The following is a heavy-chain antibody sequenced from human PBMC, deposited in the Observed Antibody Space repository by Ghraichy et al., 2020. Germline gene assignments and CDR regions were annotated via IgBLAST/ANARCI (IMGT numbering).Heavy chain of an antibody. CDR2: IVVGSGNT. CDR3: AAGTRYCSGGSCSYYFDY. Sequence: SVKVSCKASGFTFTSSAVQWVRQARGQRLEWIGWIVVGSGNTNYAQKFQERVTIIRDMSTSTAYMELSSLRSEDTAVYYCAAGTRYCSGGSCSYYFDYWGQGTLVTVSS. V-gene: IGHV1-58*01. D-gene: IGHD2-15*01. CDR1: GFTFTSSA. J-gene: IGHJ4*02.